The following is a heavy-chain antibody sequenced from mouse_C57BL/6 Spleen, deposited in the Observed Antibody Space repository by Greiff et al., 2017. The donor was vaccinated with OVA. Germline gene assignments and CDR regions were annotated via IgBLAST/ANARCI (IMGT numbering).Heavy chain of an antibody. V-gene: IGHV1-81*01. J-gene: IGHJ3*01. Sequence: VQLQQSGAELVKPGASVKLSCKASGYTFTSYWMHWVKQRPGRGLEWIGEIYPRSGNTYYNEKFKGKATLTADKSSSTAYMELRSLTSEDSAVYFCARDSSGCFAYWGQGTLVTVSA. CDR2: IYPRSGNT. D-gene: IGHD3-2*02. CDR1: GYTFTSYW. CDR3: ARDSSGCFAY.